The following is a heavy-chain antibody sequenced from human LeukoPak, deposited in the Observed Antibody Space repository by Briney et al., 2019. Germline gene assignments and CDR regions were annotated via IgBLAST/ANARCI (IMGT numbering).Heavy chain of an antibody. V-gene: IGHV3-74*01. CDR2: IHGDGRTT. CDR1: GFTFSSYW. D-gene: IGHD3-22*01. J-gene: IGHJ6*02. CDR3: AKDGYDSSGYYYTYYYGMDV. Sequence: GGSLRLSCAASGFTFSSYWIHWVRQVPGKGLVWVSRIHGDGRTTTYADSVKGRFTISRDNSKNTLYLQMNSLRAEDTAVYYCAKDGYDSSGYYYTYYYGMDVWGQGTTVTVSS.